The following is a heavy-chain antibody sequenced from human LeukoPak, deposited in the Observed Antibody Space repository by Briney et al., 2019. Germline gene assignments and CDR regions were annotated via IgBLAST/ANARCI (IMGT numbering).Heavy chain of an antibody. Sequence: PSETLSLTCAVYGGSFSGYYWSWIRQPPGKGLEWIGEISHSGSTNYNPSLKSRVTISVNTSKNQFSLKLSSVTAADTAVYYCVRGYSDYGDTDYFDYWGQGTLVTVSS. D-gene: IGHD4-17*01. V-gene: IGHV4-34*01. CDR1: GGSFSGYY. J-gene: IGHJ4*02. CDR3: VRGYSDYGDTDYFDY. CDR2: ISHSGST.